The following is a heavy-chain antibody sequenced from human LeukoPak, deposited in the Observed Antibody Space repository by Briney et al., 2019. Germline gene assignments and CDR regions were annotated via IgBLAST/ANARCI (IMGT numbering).Heavy chain of an antibody. Sequence: GASLKVSCKASGYTFTGYYMHWVRQAPGQGLEWMGWINPNSGGTNYAQKFQGRVTMTRDPSISTAYMELSRLRADDTAVYYCARDSWYYYDSSGYYRKGPFDYWGQGTLVTVSS. V-gene: IGHV1-2*02. CDR3: ARDSWYYYDSSGYYRKGPFDY. CDR1: GYTFTGYY. J-gene: IGHJ4*02. D-gene: IGHD3-22*01. CDR2: INPNSGGT.